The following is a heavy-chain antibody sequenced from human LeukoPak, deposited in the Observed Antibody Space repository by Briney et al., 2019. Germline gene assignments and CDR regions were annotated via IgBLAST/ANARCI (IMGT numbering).Heavy chain of an antibody. Sequence: GGSLRLSCAASGFTFGDYYMTWVRQAPGKGLEWVSYISNSGGTIYDADSVKGRFTISRDNAKNSLYLQMNTLRAEDTAVYYCARQHRYCSGGSCYPRVGWFDPWGQGTLVTVSS. D-gene: IGHD2-15*01. CDR3: ARQHRYCSGGSCYPRVGWFDP. V-gene: IGHV3-11*01. J-gene: IGHJ5*02. CDR1: GFTFGDYY. CDR2: ISNSGGTI.